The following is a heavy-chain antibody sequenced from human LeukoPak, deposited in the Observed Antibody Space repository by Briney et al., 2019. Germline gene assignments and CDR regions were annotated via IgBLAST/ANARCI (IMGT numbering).Heavy chain of an antibody. J-gene: IGHJ4*02. CDR3: VRWIGGDYNYIDY. CDR1: GGSISSYY. Sequence: SETLSLTCTVSGGSISSYYWSWIRQPPGKGLEWIGYIYYSGSTNYNPSLKSRVTISVDTSKNQFSLQLNSVTPEDTAVYYCVRWIGGDYNYIDYWGQGTLVTVSS. D-gene: IGHD4-17*01. CDR2: IYYSGST. V-gene: IGHV4-59*12.